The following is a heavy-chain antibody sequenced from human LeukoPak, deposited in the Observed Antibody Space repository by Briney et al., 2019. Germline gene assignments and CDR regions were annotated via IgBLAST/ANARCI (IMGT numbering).Heavy chain of an antibody. J-gene: IGHJ3*02. V-gene: IGHV1-24*01. CDR3: ATATMIGDSFDI. CDR2: FDPEDGET. CDR1: GYTLTELS. D-gene: IGHD3-22*01. Sequence: ASVKVSCKVSGYTLTELSMHWVRQAPGKGLEWMGGFDPEDGETIYAQKFQGRVTMTEDTSTDTAYMELSSLSSEDTAVYYCATATMIGDSFDIWGQGTMVTVSS.